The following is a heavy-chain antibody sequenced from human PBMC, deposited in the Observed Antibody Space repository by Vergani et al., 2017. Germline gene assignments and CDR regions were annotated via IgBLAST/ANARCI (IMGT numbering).Heavy chain of an antibody. V-gene: IGHV1-3*01. J-gene: IGHJ6*02. CDR1: GYTFTSYA. CDR3: ARGGGLLRPRGSQFLHGMDV. D-gene: IGHD3-16*01. CDR2: INAGNGNT. Sequence: QVQLVQSGAEVKKPGASVKVSCKASGYTFTSYAMHWVRQAPGQRLEWMGWINAGNGNTKYSQKFQGRVTITRDTSASTAYMELSSLRSEDTAVYYCARGGGLLRPRGSQFLHGMDVWGQGTTVTVSS.